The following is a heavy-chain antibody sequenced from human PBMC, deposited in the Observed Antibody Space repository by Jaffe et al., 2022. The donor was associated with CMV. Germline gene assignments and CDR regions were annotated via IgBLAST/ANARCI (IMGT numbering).Heavy chain of an antibody. CDR2: IYYSGST. V-gene: IGHV4-59*01. D-gene: IGHD3-10*01. J-gene: IGHJ6*04. CDR3: ARVKDGDYYWDV. CDR1: GGSISSYY. Sequence: QVQLQESGPGLVKPSETLSLTCTVSGGSISSYYWSWIRQPPGKGLEWIGYIYYSGSTNYNPSLKSRVTISVDTSKNQFSLKLSSVTAADTAVYYCARVKDGDYYWDVWGKGTTVTVSS.